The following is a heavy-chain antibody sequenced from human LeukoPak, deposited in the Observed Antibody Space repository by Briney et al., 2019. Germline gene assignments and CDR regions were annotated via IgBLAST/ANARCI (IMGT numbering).Heavy chain of an antibody. CDR2: VFHDGTT. J-gene: IGHJ4*02. V-gene: IGHV4-39*07. D-gene: IGHD2-21*01. Sequence: SETLSLTCAVSGGPIMTAPYYWGWIRQPPGKGLEWLGSVFHDGTTYYSPSLKSRVTVSADTSRNRISLSLTSYCVRSGVVLQTGFDFWGQGALVTVSS. CDR3: GFDF. CDR1: GGPIMTAPYY.